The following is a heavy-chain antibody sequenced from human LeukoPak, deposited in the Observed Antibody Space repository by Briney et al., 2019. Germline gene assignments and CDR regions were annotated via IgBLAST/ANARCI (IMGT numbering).Heavy chain of an antibody. CDR2: ISGSGSST. CDR3: AKGDYFDSSGYISY. J-gene: IGHJ4*02. D-gene: IGHD3-22*01. CDR1: GFTFSSYA. V-gene: IGHV3-23*01. Sequence: PGGSLRLSCAASGFTFSSYAMSWVRQAPGKGLEWFSAISGSGSSTYYADSVKGRFTISRDNSKNMLYLQVNSLRAEDTAVYYCAKGDYFDSSGYISYWGQGTLVTVSS.